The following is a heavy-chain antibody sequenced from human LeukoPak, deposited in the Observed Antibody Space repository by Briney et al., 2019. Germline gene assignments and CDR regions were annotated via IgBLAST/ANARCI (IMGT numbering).Heavy chain of an antibody. Sequence: GGSLRLSCAASGFTFSSYAMSWVRQAPGKGLEWVSGISGSGNSTYHADSVKGRFTIPRDNSKNTLYLQMNSLRAEDTAVYYCANWGLVATIGDYWGQGALVTVSS. D-gene: IGHD5-12*01. J-gene: IGHJ4*02. CDR1: GFTFSSYA. V-gene: IGHV3-23*01. CDR2: ISGSGNST. CDR3: ANWGLVATIGDY.